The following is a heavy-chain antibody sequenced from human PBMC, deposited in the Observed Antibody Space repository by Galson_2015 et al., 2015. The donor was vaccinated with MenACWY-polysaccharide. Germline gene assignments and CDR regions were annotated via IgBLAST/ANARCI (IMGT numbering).Heavy chain of an antibody. Sequence: SLRLSCAASGFTVSSNYMSWVRQAPGKGLEWVSGIYSGGSTYYADSVEGRFSISRDNSKNTLYLQMNSLRAEDTAVYYCARAETYSYDVWGQGTLVTVSS. J-gene: IGHJ4*02. CDR3: ARAETYSYDV. V-gene: IGHV3-53*01. CDR1: GFTVSSNY. CDR2: IYSGGST. D-gene: IGHD3-22*01.